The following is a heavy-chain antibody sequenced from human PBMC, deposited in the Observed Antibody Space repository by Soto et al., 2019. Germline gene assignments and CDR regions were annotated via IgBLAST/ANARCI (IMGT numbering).Heavy chain of an antibody. CDR1: GFTFGDYA. J-gene: IGHJ4*02. CDR2: IRSKAYGGTT. V-gene: IGHV3-49*04. CDR3: TAGKLYPSLDFDY. Sequence: GWSLRLSCTASGFTFGDYAMSWVHQATGKGLEWVGFIRSKAYGGTTEYAATVKGSFTISRDDSKSIAYLQMNSLKTEDTAVYYCTAGKLYPSLDFDYWGQGTLVTVSS. D-gene: IGHD2-8*01.